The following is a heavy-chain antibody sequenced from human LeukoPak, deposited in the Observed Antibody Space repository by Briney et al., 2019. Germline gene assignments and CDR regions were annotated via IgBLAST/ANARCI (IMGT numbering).Heavy chain of an antibody. D-gene: IGHD2-2*01. CDR3: ARDRGYCSSTSCYHWFDP. CDR2: IIPILGIA. V-gene: IGHV1-69*04. CDR1: GGTFSSYA. Sequence: GASVKVSCKASGGTFSSYAISWVRQAPGQGLEWMGRIIPILGIANYAQKFQGRVTITADKSTSTAYMELSSLRSEDTAVYYCARDRGYCSSTSCYHWFDPWGQGTLVTVSS. J-gene: IGHJ5*02.